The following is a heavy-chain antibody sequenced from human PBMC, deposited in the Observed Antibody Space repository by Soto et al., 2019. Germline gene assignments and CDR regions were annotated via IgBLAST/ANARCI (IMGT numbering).Heavy chain of an antibody. V-gene: IGHV1-8*01. CDR3: SRGIFPNAMDV. CDR2: MNPKSGNT. J-gene: IGHJ6*02. CDR1: GYTFTSFD. Sequence: QVQLVQSGAEVKKPGASVKVSCKASGYTFTSFDINWVRQATGQGLEWMGWMNPKSGNTDYEQKFQGRVTMTRNTSMSAVYVELSILRSDDTDVYYCSRGIFPNAMDVWGQGTTVTVSS.